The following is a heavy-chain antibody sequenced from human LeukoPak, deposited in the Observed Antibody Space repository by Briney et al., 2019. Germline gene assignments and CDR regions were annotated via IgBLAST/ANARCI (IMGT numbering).Heavy chain of an antibody. J-gene: IGHJ2*01. CDR3: ASSGDYALSWYFDL. Sequence: SETLSLTCAAYGGSFSGYYWSWIRQPPGKGLEWIGEINHSGSTNYNPSLKSRVTISVDTSKNQFSLKLSSVTAADTAVYYCASSGDYALSWYFDLWGRGTLVTVSS. D-gene: IGHD4-17*01. V-gene: IGHV4-34*01. CDR1: GGSFSGYY. CDR2: INHSGST.